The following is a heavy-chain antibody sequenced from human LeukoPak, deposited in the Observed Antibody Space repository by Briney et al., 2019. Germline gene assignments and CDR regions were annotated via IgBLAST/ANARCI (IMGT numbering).Heavy chain of an antibody. Sequence: GESLKISSKGSGYSFTSYWIGWVRQMPGKGLEWMGIIYPGDSDTRYSPSFQGQVTISADKSISTAYLQWSSLKASDTAMYYCARVGSSSWTESDYWGQGTLVTVSS. V-gene: IGHV5-51*01. J-gene: IGHJ4*02. D-gene: IGHD6-13*01. CDR1: GYSFTSYW. CDR2: IYPGDSDT. CDR3: ARVGSSSWTESDY.